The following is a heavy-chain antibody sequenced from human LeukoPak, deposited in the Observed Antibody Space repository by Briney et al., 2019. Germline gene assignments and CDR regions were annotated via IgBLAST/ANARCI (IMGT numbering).Heavy chain of an antibody. CDR1: GFTFSSYA. D-gene: IGHD3-3*02. CDR2: ISGSGGST. V-gene: IGHV3-23*01. J-gene: IGHJ6*03. Sequence: GGSLRLSCAASGFTFSSYAMSWVRQAPGKGLEWVSAISGSGGSTYYADSVKGRFTTSRDNSKNTLYLQMNSLRAEDTAVYYCAKFSTDYYYYYMDVWGKGTTVTVSS. CDR3: AKFSTDYYYYYMDV.